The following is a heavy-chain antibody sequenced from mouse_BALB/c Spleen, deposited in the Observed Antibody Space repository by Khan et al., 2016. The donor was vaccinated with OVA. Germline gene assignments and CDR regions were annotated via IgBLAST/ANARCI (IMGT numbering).Heavy chain of an antibody. V-gene: IGHV2-6-5*01. CDR2: IWGGGTT. CDR1: GFSLTDYG. Sequence: VQLQESGPGLVAPSQSLSITCTVSGFSLTDYGVGWIRQPPGKGLEWLGVIWGGGTTYYNSALKSRLSNSKDNSKSQVFLKLNSLQTEDTAMYYCAKLLWSHYYAMDYWGQGTSVTVSS. J-gene: IGHJ4*01. CDR3: AKLLWSHYYAMDY.